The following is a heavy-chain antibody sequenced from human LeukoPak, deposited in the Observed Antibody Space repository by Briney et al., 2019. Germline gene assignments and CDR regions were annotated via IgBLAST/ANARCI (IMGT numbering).Heavy chain of an antibody. D-gene: IGHD4-11*01. J-gene: IGHJ4*02. CDR3: AKDAQRGFDYRNSLEH. CDR1: GFTFSHYG. V-gene: IGHV3-33*06. CDR2: IWSDGSNQ. Sequence: GGSLRLSCAASGFTFSHYGMHWVRQAPGEGLEWVAVIWSDGSNQYYADSVKGRFTISRDNFKNTVSLQMNSLRAEDTALYYRAKDAQRGFDYRNSLEHWGQGSLVTVSS.